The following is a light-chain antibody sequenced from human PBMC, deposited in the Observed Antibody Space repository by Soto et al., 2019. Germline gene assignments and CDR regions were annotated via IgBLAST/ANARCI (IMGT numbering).Light chain of an antibody. CDR3: QQYGSAPTST. CDR1: QSVSSSY. V-gene: IGKV3-20*01. Sequence: EIVLTQSPGTLSLSLGEGATLSCRASQSVSSSYLAWYQQKPGQAPRLVIYAASSRSTGVPDRFSGSGSGRDVTLTISRLEPEDFAVYYCQQYGSAPTSTFGQGTKLEIK. CDR2: AAS. J-gene: IGKJ2*01.